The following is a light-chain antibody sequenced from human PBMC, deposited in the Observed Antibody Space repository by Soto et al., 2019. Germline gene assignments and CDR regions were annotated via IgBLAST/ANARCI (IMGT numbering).Light chain of an antibody. CDR1: QDISNY. CDR3: QQSYSTPFT. Sequence: IHMTHSPASLSASVGDRVTITCRASQDISNYLNWYQQKPGKAPKLLIYAASSLQSGVPSRFSGSGSGTDFTLTISSLQPEDFATYYCQQSYSTPFTFGGGTKVDIK. V-gene: IGKV1-39*01. CDR2: AAS. J-gene: IGKJ4*01.